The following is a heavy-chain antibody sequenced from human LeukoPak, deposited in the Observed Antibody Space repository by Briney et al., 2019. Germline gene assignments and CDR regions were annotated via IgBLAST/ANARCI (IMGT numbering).Heavy chain of an antibody. CDR1: GYSFTSYW. V-gene: IGHV5-51*01. J-gene: IGHJ6*02. CDR3: ARHLGYCSSTSCPYSYYYGMDV. Sequence: GESLKISCKGSGYSFTSYWIGWVRQMPGKGLEWMGIIYPGDSDTRYSPSFQGQVTISADKSISTAYLQWSSLKASDTAMYYCARHLGYCSSTSCPYSYYYGMDVWGQGTTVTVPS. D-gene: IGHD2-2*01. CDR2: IYPGDSDT.